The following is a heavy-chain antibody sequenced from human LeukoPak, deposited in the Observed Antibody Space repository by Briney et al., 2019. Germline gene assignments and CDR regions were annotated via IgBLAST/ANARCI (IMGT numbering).Heavy chain of an antibody. CDR1: GFTFRGYS. Sequence: GGSLRLSCVASGFTFRGYSMHWVRQAPGKGLEYVSAINDNGDNTFYANSVKGRFTISRDNSKNTLYLQMGSLTAEDTALFYCARVGRRTYDVWGQGTMVTVSS. V-gene: IGHV3-64*01. CDR3: ARVGRRTYDV. D-gene: IGHD1-1*01. J-gene: IGHJ3*01. CDR2: INDNGDNT.